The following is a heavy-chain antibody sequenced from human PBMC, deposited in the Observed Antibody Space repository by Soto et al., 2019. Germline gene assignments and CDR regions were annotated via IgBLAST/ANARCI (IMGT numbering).Heavy chain of an antibody. CDR1: RGTFSSYA. J-gene: IGHJ5*02. CDR2: ISAYNGNT. Sequence: GSVKVSCKASRGTFSSYAISWVRQAPGQGLEWMGWISAYNGNTNYAQKLQGRVTMTTDTSTSTAYMELRSLRSDDTAVYYCAREWAGPNWFDPWGQGTLVTSPQ. D-gene: IGHD6-19*01. CDR3: AREWAGPNWFDP. V-gene: IGHV1-18*01.